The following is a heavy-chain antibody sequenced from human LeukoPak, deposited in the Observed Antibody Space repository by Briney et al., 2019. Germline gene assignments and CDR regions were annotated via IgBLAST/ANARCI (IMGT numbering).Heavy chain of an antibody. D-gene: IGHD3-10*01. J-gene: IGHJ3*02. CDR2: VSKDGNTK. CDR3: GRGIQPPKYYGSGSDTFDI. CDR1: GFTFSTYA. Sequence: PGGSLRLSCVASGFTFSTYAIHWVRQAPGKGLEWVAVVSKDGNTKYYADSVKGRFTISRDNSKNTVYLQMNSLRAEDTSVYYCGRGIQPPKYYGSGSDTFDIWGQGTMVTVSS. V-gene: IGHV3-30*04.